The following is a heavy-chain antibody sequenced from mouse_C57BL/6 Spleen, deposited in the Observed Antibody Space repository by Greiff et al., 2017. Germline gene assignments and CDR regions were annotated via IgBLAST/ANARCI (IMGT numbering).Heavy chain of an antibody. CDR2: INYDGSST. J-gene: IGHJ3*01. V-gene: IGHV5-16*01. Sequence: EVKVVESEGGLVQPGSSMKLSCTASGFTFSDYYMAWVRQVPEKGLEWVANINYDGSSTYYLDSLKSRFIIARDNAKNLLYLQMSSLKSEDTATYYCARGSRGLAYWGQGTLVTVSA. CDR1: GFTFSDYY. D-gene: IGHD3-1*01. CDR3: ARGSRGLAY.